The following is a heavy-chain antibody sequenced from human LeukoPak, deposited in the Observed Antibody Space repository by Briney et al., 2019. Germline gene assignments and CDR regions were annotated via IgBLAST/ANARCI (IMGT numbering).Heavy chain of an antibody. J-gene: IGHJ4*02. CDR3: VRGGSSTWF. D-gene: IGHD3-10*01. V-gene: IGHV3-74*01. Sequence: GGSLRLSCAASGFTFKLYWMHWVRQVLGKGPVWVARINDDGSDTVHADSVKGRFTISRDDAKNMLFLQMNSLRGEDTAVYHCVRGGSSTWFWGQGTLVTVSS. CDR2: INDDGSDT. CDR1: GFTFKLYW.